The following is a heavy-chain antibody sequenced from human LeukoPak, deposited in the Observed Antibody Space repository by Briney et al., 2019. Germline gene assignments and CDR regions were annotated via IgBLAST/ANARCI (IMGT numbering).Heavy chain of an antibody. J-gene: IGHJ4*02. D-gene: IGHD3-10*01. Sequence: PGGSLRLSCAASGFTVSSNYMSWVRQAPGKGLEWVSVIYSGGSTYYADSVKGRFTISRDNSKNTLYLQMNSLRAEDTAVYYCASLPPDGSGSYYFDYWGQGTLVTVSS. V-gene: IGHV3-53*01. CDR2: IYSGGST. CDR3: ASLPPDGSGSYYFDY. CDR1: GFTVSSNY.